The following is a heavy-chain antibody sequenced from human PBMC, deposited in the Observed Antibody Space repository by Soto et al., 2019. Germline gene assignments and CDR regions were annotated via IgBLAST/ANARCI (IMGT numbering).Heavy chain of an antibody. J-gene: IGHJ6*02. CDR2: LYNSGST. CDR1: GGSIRSYY. V-gene: IGHV4-59*01. CDR3: ARDLWGYCGTDCSPLDV. D-gene: IGHD2-21*02. Sequence: QVRLQESGPGLVKPSETLSLTCTVSGGSIRSYYWSWIRQAPGKGLEWIGYLYNSGSTVYNPSLKSRVTISVDTSKNQFALKLNSVTAADPAVYYCARDLWGYCGTDCSPLDVWGQGTTVTVSS.